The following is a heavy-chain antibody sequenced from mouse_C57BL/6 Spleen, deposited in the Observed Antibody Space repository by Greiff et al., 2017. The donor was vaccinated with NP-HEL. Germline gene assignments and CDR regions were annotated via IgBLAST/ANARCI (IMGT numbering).Heavy chain of an antibody. J-gene: IGHJ3*01. CDR3: TTRGGNYVGAY. CDR1: GFNIKDDY. Sequence: VQLKQSGAELVRPGASVKLSCTASGFNIKDDYMHWVKQRPEQGLEWIGWIDPENGDTEYASKFQGKATITADTSSNTAYLQLSSLTSEDTAVYYCTTRGGNYVGAYWGQGTLVTVSA. D-gene: IGHD2-1*01. V-gene: IGHV14-4*01. CDR2: IDPENGDT.